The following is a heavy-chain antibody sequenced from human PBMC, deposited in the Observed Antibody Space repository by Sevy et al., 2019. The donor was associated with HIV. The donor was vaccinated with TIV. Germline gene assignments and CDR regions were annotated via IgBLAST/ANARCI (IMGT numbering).Heavy chain of an antibody. CDR2: IKRKTDGGKT. CDR1: GFTFSYAW. V-gene: IGHV3-15*01. D-gene: IGHD2-21*02. Sequence: GGSLSLSCAASGFTFSYAWMSWVRQAPGKGLECLGRIKRKTDGGKTDYAAPGKGRFTISRDDSKNTLYLQMNSLKTEDTAVYYCSTDPIIVLLVTDGMDVWGQGTTVTVSS. J-gene: IGHJ6*02. CDR3: STDPIIVLLVTDGMDV.